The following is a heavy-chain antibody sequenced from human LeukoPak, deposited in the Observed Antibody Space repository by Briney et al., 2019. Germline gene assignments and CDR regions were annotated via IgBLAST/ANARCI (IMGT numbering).Heavy chain of an antibody. Sequence: PGGSLRLSCAASGFTIRSYGMHWVRQAPGKGLEWVAFIRYDGSNKYYADSVKGRFTISRDNSKNTLYLQMNSLRAEDTAVYYCAKAPYDSSGYWYYYYYMDVWGKGTTVTISS. D-gene: IGHD3-22*01. CDR1: GFTIRSYG. J-gene: IGHJ6*03. CDR3: AKAPYDSSGYWYYYYYMDV. CDR2: IRYDGSNK. V-gene: IGHV3-30*02.